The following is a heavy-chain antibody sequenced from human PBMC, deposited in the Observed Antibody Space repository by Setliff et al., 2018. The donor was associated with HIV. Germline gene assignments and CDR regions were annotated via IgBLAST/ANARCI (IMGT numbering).Heavy chain of an antibody. Sequence: ASVKVSCKASGYTFSSYDINWVRQATGQGLEWMGWMNPNSGNTGYAQKFQGRVTMTRDTAISTAYMELRRLKSEDTAVYYCATSTLGWSDDAFDIWGQGTMVTVSS. CDR1: GYTFSSYD. J-gene: IGHJ3*02. V-gene: IGHV1-8*02. D-gene: IGHD2-21*01. CDR3: ATSTLGWSDDAFDI. CDR2: MNPNSGNT.